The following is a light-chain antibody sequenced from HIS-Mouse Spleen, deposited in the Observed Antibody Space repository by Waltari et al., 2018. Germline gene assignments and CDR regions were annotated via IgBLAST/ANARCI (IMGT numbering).Light chain of an antibody. CDR3: QAWDSSYSV. J-gene: IGLJ2*01. CDR1: NLGAKH. CDR2: QDS. V-gene: IGLV3-1*01. Sequence: SYELTQPPSVSVSPGQTASITCSGDNLGAKHACWYQQKPGQPPVLVIYQDSKRPSGIPERFSGSNSGNTATLTISGTQAMDEADYYCQAWDSSYSVFGGGTKLTVL.